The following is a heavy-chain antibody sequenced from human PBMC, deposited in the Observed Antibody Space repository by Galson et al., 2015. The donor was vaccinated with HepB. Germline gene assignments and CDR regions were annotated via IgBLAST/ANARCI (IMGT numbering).Heavy chain of an antibody. V-gene: IGHV1-46*04. CDR2: INPSGGST. Sequence: SVKVSCKASGYTFTSYYMHWVRQAPGQGLEWMGIINPSGGSTSYAQELQGRVTMTRDTSTSTVYMELSSLRSEDTAVYYCARGGYYGSGSYQDAFDIWGQGTMVTVSS. J-gene: IGHJ3*02. D-gene: IGHD3-10*01. CDR3: ARGGYYGSGSYQDAFDI. CDR1: GYTFTSYY.